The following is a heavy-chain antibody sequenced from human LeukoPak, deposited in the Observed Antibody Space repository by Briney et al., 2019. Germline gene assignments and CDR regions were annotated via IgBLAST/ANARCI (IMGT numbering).Heavy chain of an antibody. CDR2: ISSNGGST. V-gene: IGHV3-64*05. CDR3: VRPGIATSVGWYFDL. D-gene: IGHD6-13*01. CDR1: GFTFSSYA. J-gene: IGHJ2*01. Sequence: GGSLRLSCSASGFTFSSYAMHWVRQAPGKGLEYVSAISSNGGSTYYADSVKGRFTISRDNSKNTLYFQMSSLRAEDTAVYYCVRPGIATSVGWYFDLWGRGTLVTVSS.